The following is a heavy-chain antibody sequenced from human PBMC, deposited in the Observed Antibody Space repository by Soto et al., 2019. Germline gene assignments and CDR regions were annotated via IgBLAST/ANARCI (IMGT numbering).Heavy chain of an antibody. CDR3: AKDWLTVAGPSDY. CDR2: ISYDGSDE. CDR1: GFTFSSYG. V-gene: IGHV3-30*18. Sequence: QVQLVESGGGVVQPGRSLRLSCAASGFTFSSYGMHWVRQAPGKGLECVALISYDGSDEYYADSVKGRFTISRDNSKNTLYLQMNSLRGEDTALYYCAKDWLTVAGPSDYWGQGTLVTVSS. J-gene: IGHJ4*02. D-gene: IGHD6-19*01.